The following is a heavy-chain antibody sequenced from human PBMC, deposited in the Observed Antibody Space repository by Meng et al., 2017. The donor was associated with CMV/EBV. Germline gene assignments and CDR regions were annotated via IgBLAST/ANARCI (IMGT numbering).Heavy chain of an antibody. Sequence: GESLKISCAASGFTFSSYGMHWVRQAPGKGLEWVAFIRYDGSNKYYADSVKGRFTISRDNSKNTLYLQTNSLRAEDTAVYYCAKDLGVVWGQGTTVTVSS. V-gene: IGHV3-30*02. CDR2: IRYDGSNK. D-gene: IGHD2-8*01. CDR1: GFTFSSYG. J-gene: IGHJ6*02. CDR3: AKDLGVV.